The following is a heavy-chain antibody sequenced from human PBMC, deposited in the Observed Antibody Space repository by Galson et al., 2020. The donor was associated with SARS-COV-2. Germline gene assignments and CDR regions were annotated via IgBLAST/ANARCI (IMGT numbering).Heavy chain of an antibody. CDR3: ASLGRGDYYYGMDV. CDR1: GFTFSSYS. Sequence: GESLKISCAAYGFTFSSYSMNWVRQAPGKGLEWVSAISGSGGSTYYADSVKGRFTISRDNSKNTLYLQMNSLRAEDTAVYYCASLGRGDYYYGMDVWGQGTTVTVSS. D-gene: IGHD1-26*01. V-gene: IGHV3-23*01. J-gene: IGHJ6*02. CDR2: ISGSGGST.